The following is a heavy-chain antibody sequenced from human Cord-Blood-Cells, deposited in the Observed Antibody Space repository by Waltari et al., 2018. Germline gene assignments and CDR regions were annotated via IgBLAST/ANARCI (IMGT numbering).Heavy chain of an antibody. Sequence: QVQPVQAGAVVKKPGASVKVSCKAAGYTFTSYDINWVRQATGQGLEWMGWMNPNSGNTGDAQKFQGRATMTRNTSISTAYMELGSLRSEDTAVYYCARGEYSSSWYDYWGQGTLVTVSS. CDR2: MNPNSGNT. D-gene: IGHD6-13*01. CDR3: ARGEYSSSWYDY. V-gene: IGHV1-8*01. J-gene: IGHJ4*02. CDR1: GYTFTSYD.